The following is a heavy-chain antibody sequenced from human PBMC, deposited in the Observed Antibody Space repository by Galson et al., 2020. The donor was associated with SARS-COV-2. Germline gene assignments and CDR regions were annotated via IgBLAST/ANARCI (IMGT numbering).Heavy chain of an antibody. J-gene: IGHJ6*03. CDR3: ARDSVDSEYSSGWYYYYYYMDV. CDR2: ISSSSSTI. Sequence: GESLKISCAASGFTFSSYSMNWVRQAPGKGLEWVSYISSSSSTIYYADSVKGRFTISRDNAKNSLYLQMNSLRAEDTAVYYFARDSVDSEYSSGWYYYYYYMDVWGKGTTVTVSS. D-gene: IGHD6-19*01. V-gene: IGHV3-48*04. CDR1: GFTFSSYS.